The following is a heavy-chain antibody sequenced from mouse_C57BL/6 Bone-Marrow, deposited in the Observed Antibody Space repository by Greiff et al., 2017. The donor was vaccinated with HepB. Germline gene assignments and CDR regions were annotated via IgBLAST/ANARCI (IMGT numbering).Heavy chain of an antibody. V-gene: IGHV1-63*01. CDR2: IYPGGGYT. Sequence: QVQLQQSGAELVRPGTSVKMSCKASGYTFTNYWIGWVKQRPGHGLEWIGDIYPGGGYTNYNEKFKGKATLTADKSSSTAYMQFSSLTSEDSAIYCCARSGGNYEVDYWGQGTTLTVSS. CDR1: GYTFTNYW. CDR3: ARSGGNYEVDY. D-gene: IGHD2-1*01. J-gene: IGHJ2*01.